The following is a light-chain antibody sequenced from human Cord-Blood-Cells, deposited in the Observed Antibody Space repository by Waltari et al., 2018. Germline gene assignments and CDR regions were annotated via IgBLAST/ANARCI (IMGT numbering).Light chain of an antibody. CDR2: DVS. Sequence: QSALTQPRSVSGSPGQSVTIACTGTSSDVGGYNYVSWYQQHPGKAPKPMIYDVSKRPSGVPDRFSGSKSGNTASLPISGLQAEDEADYYCCSYAGSYTYVVFGGGTKLTVL. V-gene: IGLV2-11*01. CDR3: CSYAGSYTYVV. CDR1: SSDVGGYNY. J-gene: IGLJ2*01.